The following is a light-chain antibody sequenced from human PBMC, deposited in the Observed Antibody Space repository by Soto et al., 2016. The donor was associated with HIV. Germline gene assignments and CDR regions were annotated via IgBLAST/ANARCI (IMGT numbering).Light chain of an antibody. J-gene: IGLJ2*01. V-gene: IGLV3-1*01. CDR2: QDS. CDR3: QAWDSSTVV. Sequence: SFELSQPPSLSVSPGQTASITCSGENLGEKYVCWYQQKPGQSPVLVIHQDSERPSGIPERFSGSNSGNTATLTISGTQAMDEADYYCQAWDSSTVVFGGGTKLTVL. CDR1: NLGEKY.